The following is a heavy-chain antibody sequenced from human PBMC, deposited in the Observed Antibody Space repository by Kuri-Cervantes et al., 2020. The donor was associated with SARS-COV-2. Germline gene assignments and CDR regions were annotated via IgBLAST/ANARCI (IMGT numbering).Heavy chain of an antibody. D-gene: IGHD3-22*01. CDR3: ARSTPFRRLVVISQGGAFDI. CDR1: GGTFRTYA. CDR2: ILPIFGTA. J-gene: IGHJ3*02. V-gene: IGHV1-69*06. Sequence: SVKVSCKASGGTFRTYAISWVRQAPGQGLEWMGGILPIFGTASYAQNFQGRVTITADKSSTPAYMELSSLRSEEKAVYYCARSTPFRRLVVISQGGAFDIWGQGTMVTVSS.